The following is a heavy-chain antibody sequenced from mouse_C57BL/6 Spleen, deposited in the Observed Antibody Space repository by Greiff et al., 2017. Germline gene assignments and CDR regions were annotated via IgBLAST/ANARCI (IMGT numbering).Heavy chain of an antibody. J-gene: IGHJ4*01. CDR3: AREDTDYAMDY. CDR2: IHPNSGST. D-gene: IGHD1-1*01. V-gene: IGHV1-64*01. Sequence: QVQLQQPGAELVKPGASVKLSCKASGYTFTSYWMHWVKQRPGQGLEWIGMIHPNSGSTNYNEKFKSKATLTVDKSSSTAYMQLSSLTSDDSAVYYCAREDTDYAMDYWGQGTSVTVSS. CDR1: GYTFTSYW.